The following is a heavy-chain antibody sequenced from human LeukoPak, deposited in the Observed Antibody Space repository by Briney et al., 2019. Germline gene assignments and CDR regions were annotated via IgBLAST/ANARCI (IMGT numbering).Heavy chain of an antibody. Sequence: GGSLRPSCAASGFTFSGYTMNWVRQAPGKGLEWVSSISSSSSYIYYADSVKGRFTISRDNAKNSLYLQMNSLRAEDTAVYYCAREGTALGIDYWGQGTLVTVSS. J-gene: IGHJ4*02. CDR3: AREGTALGIDY. CDR1: GFTFSGYT. D-gene: IGHD6-13*01. CDR2: ISSSSSYI. V-gene: IGHV3-21*01.